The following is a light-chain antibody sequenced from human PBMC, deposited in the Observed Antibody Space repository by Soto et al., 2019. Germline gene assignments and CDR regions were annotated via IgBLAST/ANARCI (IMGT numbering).Light chain of an antibody. Sequence: QSVLTQPPSVSGAPGQRVTMSCTGSSSNIGAGYDVHWYQQLPGTAPKLLIYGNSNRPSGVPDRFSGSKSGTSASLAITGLQAEDEADYYCQSYDSSRVVFGGGTKLTV. CDR3: QSYDSSRVV. V-gene: IGLV1-40*01. CDR1: SSNIGAGYD. CDR2: GNS. J-gene: IGLJ2*01.